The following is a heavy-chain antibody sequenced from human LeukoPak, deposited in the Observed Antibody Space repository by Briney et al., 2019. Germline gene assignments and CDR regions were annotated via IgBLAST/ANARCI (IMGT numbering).Heavy chain of an antibody. Sequence: ASVKVSYKASGYTFTSYYMHWVRQAPGQGLEWMGIINPSGGSTSYPQKVQGRVTMTRDTSTSTVYMELSSLRSEDTAVYYCARIPIAAAGSPNYYYYGMDVWGQGTTVTVSS. J-gene: IGHJ6*02. V-gene: IGHV1-46*01. D-gene: IGHD6-13*01. CDR2: INPSGGST. CDR1: GYTFTSYY. CDR3: ARIPIAAAGSPNYYYYGMDV.